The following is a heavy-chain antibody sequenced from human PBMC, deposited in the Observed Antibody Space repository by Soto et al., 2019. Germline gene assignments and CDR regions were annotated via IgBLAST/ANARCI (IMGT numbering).Heavy chain of an antibody. D-gene: IGHD6-13*01. V-gene: IGHV3-48*03. CDR1: EIAFSNYD. CDR2: ISSSGSTI. Sequence: PGGFLSLSCTAAEIAFSNYDMNWIRPAPREGLEWVSYISSSGSTIYYADSVKGRFTISRENAKNSLYLQMNSLRAEDTAVYYCARELVAAAGTYYYYYGMDVWGQGTSVTVSS. CDR3: ARELVAAAGTYYYYYGMDV. J-gene: IGHJ6*02.